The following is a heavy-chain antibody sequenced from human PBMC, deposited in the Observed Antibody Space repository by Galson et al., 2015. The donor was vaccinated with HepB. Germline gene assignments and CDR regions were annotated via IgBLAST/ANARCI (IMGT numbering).Heavy chain of an antibody. J-gene: IGHJ5*02. V-gene: IGHV1-24*01. CDR2: FDPEDGET. CDR1: GYTLTELS. Sequence: CKVSGYTLTELSMHWVRQAPGKGLEWMGGFDPEDGETIYAQKFQGRVTMTEDTSTDTAYMELSSLRSEDTAVYYCATTVRGVNGPIVRFDPWGQGTLVTVSS. CDR3: ATTVRGVNGPIVRFDP. D-gene: IGHD3-10*01.